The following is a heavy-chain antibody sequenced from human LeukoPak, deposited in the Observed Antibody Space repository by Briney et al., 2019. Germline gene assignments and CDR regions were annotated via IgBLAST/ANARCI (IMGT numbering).Heavy chain of an antibody. J-gene: IGHJ4*02. Sequence: SETLSLTCAVYGGSFSGYYWSWIRQPPGKGLEWIGEINHSGSTNYNPFLKSRVIISIDTSRNHFSLRLSSVTAADTAVYYCARVNLGGGAQIDYWGQGTLVTVSS. CDR1: GGSFSGYY. CDR3: ARVNLGGGAQIDY. V-gene: IGHV4-34*01. CDR2: INHSGST. D-gene: IGHD3-16*01.